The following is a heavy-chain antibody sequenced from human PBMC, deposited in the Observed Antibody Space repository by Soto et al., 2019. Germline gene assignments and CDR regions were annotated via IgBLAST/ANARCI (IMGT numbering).Heavy chain of an antibody. CDR1: GFTFSSYG. CDR3: ARDRDYGSGSYYNPIYYYYYYGMDV. J-gene: IGHJ6*02. Sequence: GGSLRLSCAASGFTFSSYGMHWVRQAPGKGLEWVAVIWYDGSNKYYADSVKGRFTISRDNSKNTLYLQMNSLRAEDTAVYYCARDRDYGSGSYYNPIYYYYYYGMDVWGQGTTVTVSS. CDR2: IWYDGSNK. V-gene: IGHV3-33*01. D-gene: IGHD3-10*01.